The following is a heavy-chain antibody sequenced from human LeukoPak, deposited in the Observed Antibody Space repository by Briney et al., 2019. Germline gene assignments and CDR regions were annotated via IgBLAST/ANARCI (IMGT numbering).Heavy chain of an antibody. Sequence: KPSETLSLTCTVSGGSISSYYWSWIRQPPGKGLEWIGYIYYSGSTNYNPSLKSRVTISVDTSKNQFSLKLSSVTAADTAVYYCARDLTGTTFRAFDIWGQGTMVTVSS. CDR2: IYYSGST. V-gene: IGHV4-59*01. CDR1: GGSISSYY. CDR3: ARDLTGTTFRAFDI. J-gene: IGHJ3*02. D-gene: IGHD1-7*01.